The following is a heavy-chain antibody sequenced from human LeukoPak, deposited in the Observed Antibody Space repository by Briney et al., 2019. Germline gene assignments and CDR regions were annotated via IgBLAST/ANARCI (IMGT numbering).Heavy chain of an antibody. CDR1: GFTFSGSV. D-gene: IGHD6-19*01. CDR3: TGGSGWYSPDY. CDR2: ITSKPNSYAT. Sequence: GGSLRLSCADSGFTFSGSVMHWVRQASGKGLEWVGRITSKPNSYATVYAASVKGRFTISSDDSKNTAYLQMNSLKTEDTAVYYCTGGSGWYSPDYWGQGTLVTVSS. V-gene: IGHV3-73*01. J-gene: IGHJ4*02.